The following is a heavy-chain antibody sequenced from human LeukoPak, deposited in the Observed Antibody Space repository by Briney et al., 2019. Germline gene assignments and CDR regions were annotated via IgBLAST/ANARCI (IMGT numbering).Heavy chain of an antibody. CDR3: ARAQDPAKYCSSTSCLYGMDV. V-gene: IGHV1-3*01. Sequence: SVKVSCKASGYTFTSYAMHWVRQAPGQRLEWMGWINAGNGNTKYSQKFQGRVTITRDTSASTAYMELSSLRSEDTAVYYCARAQDPAKYCSSTSCLYGMDVWGQGTTVTVSS. J-gene: IGHJ6*02. CDR2: INAGNGNT. D-gene: IGHD2-2*01. CDR1: GYTFTSYA.